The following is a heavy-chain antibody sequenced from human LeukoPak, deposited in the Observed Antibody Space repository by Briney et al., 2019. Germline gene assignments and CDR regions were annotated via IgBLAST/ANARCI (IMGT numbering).Heavy chain of an antibody. J-gene: IGHJ1*01. D-gene: IGHD3-10*01. CDR1: GGSSTGYY. V-gene: IGHV4-34*10. Sequence: PSETLSLTCAIYGGSSTGYYWTWIRQPPGKGLEWIGEIDDSGNTNYSPSLELESRITISVDTSKNQFSLKLSSVTAADTAVYYCARLEGRYGSGSYSILWGQGTLVTVSS. CDR3: ARLEGRYGSGSYSIL. CDR2: IDDSGNT.